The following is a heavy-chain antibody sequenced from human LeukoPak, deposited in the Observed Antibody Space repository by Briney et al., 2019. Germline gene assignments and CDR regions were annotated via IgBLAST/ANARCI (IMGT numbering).Heavy chain of an antibody. V-gene: IGHV1-24*01. CDR3: ATEVAGSGFCDY. D-gene: IGHD6-19*01. CDR1: GYTLTELS. Sequence: ASVKVSCKVSGYTLTELSMHWVRQAPGKGLEWMGGFDPEDGETIYAQKLQGRVTMTEDTSTDTAYMELSSLRSEDTAVYYCATEVAGSGFCDYWGQGTLVTVSS. CDR2: FDPEDGET. J-gene: IGHJ4*02.